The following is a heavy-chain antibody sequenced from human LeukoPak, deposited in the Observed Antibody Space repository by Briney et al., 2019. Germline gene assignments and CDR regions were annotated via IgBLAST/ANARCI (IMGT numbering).Heavy chain of an antibody. D-gene: IGHD2/OR15-2a*01. Sequence: SETLSLTCTVSGGSINIYYWSWIRQPAGKGLEWIGRIYTSGSTNYNPSLKTRVTMSVDTSRNQFSLKLNSVTAADTAVYYCARRIRMIDQAYYFDYWGQGTLVTVSS. CDR2: IYTSGST. CDR1: GGSINIYY. J-gene: IGHJ4*02. CDR3: ARRIRMIDQAYYFDY. V-gene: IGHV4-4*07.